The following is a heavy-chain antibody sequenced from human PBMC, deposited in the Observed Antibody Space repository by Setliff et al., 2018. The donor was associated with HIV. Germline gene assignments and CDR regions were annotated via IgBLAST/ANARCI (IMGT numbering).Heavy chain of an antibody. V-gene: IGHV1-69*05. Sequence: SVKVSCKASGGTLNNYAINWVRQAPGQGLEWMGGIIPIFETTSYAQKFQDRVTITTDESRTTVYMELRSLRSEYTALYFCARDLNDRWLQQYWYFDLWGRGTLVTVSS. CDR1: GGTLNNYA. CDR3: ARDLNDRWLQQYWYFDL. CDR2: IIPIFETT. D-gene: IGHD5-12*01. J-gene: IGHJ2*01.